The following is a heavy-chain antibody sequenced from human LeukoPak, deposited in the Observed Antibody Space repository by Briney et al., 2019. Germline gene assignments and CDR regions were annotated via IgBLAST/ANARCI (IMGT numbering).Heavy chain of an antibody. D-gene: IGHD2-21*02. J-gene: IGHJ4*02. CDR3: ARSMGDRAGLLLYCFDY. V-gene: IGHV4-59*01. Sequence: PSETLSLTCTVSGGSISSYYWSWIRQPPGKGLEWIGYIYYSGSTNYNPSLKSRVTISVDTSKNQFSLKLSSVTAADTAVYYCARSMGDRAGLLLYCFDYWGQGTLVTVSS. CDR2: IYYSGST. CDR1: GGSISSYY.